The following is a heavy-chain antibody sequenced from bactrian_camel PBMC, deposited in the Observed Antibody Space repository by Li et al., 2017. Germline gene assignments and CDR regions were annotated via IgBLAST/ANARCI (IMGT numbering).Heavy chain of an antibody. CDR2: IYTGTKSVYGDTT. CDR1: GYTASTKSRYC. J-gene: IGHJ4*01. Sequence: HVQLVESGGGSMQAGGSLRLSCVASGYTASTKSRYCMAWFRQAPGKQREGVAIIYTGTKSVYGDTTYYPDSVKGRFTVSQDTVTATVYLQMDDLKPEDSAIYYCAADELWIGYIARPPLECPAQYWGRGTQVTVSS. V-gene: IGHV3S1*01. CDR3: AADELWIGYIARPPLECPAQY. D-gene: IGHD1*01.